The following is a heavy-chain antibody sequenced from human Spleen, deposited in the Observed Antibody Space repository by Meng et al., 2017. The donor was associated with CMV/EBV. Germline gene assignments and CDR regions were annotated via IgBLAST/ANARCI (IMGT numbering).Heavy chain of an antibody. D-gene: IGHD3-10*01. Sequence: GESLKISCAASGFTFITYAMTWVRQAPGKGLEWVSAISGSGGSTKYADSVKGRFTISRDNSKNTLHLQMNSLRAEDTAVYYCARENRIYGSGSYYNYGMDVWGQGTTVTVSS. J-gene: IGHJ6*02. CDR1: GFTFITYA. CDR3: ARENRIYGSGSYYNYGMDV. CDR2: ISGSGGST. V-gene: IGHV3-23*01.